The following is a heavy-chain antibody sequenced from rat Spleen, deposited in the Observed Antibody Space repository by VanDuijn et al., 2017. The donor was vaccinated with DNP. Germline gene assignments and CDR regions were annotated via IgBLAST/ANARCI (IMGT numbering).Heavy chain of an antibody. CDR3: GKNTGYYFDH. Sequence: EVPLVESWGDLVQPGRALKLSRTGPGFTFSEHNMDVGRQAPKKGLEWVPPITSSGDGTYFPDSVKRRFTISRDNAEDTVYLQMNSLRFEDKATYYCGKNTGYYFDHWGQGVMVTVSS. CDR1: GFTFSEHN. D-gene: IGHD4-1*01. V-gene: IGHV5-7*01. CDR2: ITSSGDGT. J-gene: IGHJ2*01.